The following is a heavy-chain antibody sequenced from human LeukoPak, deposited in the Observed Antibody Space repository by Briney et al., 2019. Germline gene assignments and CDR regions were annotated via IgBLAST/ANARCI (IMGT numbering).Heavy chain of an antibody. Sequence: SETLSLTCTVSGGSISSYYWSWIRQPPGKGLEWIGYIYYSGSTNYNPSLKSRVTISVDTSKNQFSLKLSSVTAADTAVYYCARAKTWMSYFDYWGQGTLVTVSS. V-gene: IGHV4-59*01. CDR2: IYYSGST. CDR3: ARAKTWMSYFDY. J-gene: IGHJ4*02. CDR1: GGSISSYY. D-gene: IGHD5-12*01.